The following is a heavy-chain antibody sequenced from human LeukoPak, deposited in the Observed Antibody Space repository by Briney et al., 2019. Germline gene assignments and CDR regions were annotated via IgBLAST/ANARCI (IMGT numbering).Heavy chain of an antibody. Sequence: PSGTLSLTCAVSGGSISSSNWWSWVRQPPGKGLEWIGEIYHSGSTNYNPSLKSRVTISVDKSKNQFSLKLSSVTAADTAVYYCAREEGWELGQFDPWGQGTLVTVSS. J-gene: IGHJ5*02. D-gene: IGHD1-26*01. CDR1: GGSISSSNW. CDR3: AREEGWELGQFDP. V-gene: IGHV4-4*02. CDR2: IYHSGST.